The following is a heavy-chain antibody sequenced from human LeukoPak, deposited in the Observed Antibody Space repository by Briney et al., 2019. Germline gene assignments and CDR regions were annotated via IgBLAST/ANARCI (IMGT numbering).Heavy chain of an antibody. D-gene: IGHD5-18*01. CDR2: LSGTGGST. Sequence: GGSLRLSCAASGFTFSNYAMSWVRQAPGKGLEWVSTLSGTGGSTYYADSVKGRFTISRDNSRNTLYLQMNSLRAEDTAVYYCARDTARSAAMAQTPYYYYGMDVWGQGTTVTVSS. CDR3: ARDTARSAAMAQTPYYYYGMDV. J-gene: IGHJ6*02. CDR1: GFTFSNYA. V-gene: IGHV3-23*01.